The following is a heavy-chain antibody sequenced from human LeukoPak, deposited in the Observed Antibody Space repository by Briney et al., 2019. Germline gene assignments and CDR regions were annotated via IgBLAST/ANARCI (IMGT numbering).Heavy chain of an antibody. Sequence: GGSLRLSCAASGFTFSSYGMHWVRQAPGKGLEWVAVIWSDGSKKNYADSVKGRFTISRDNSKNTLYLQMNSLRAEDTAVYFCARDRGGWPFDYWGQGTLVTVSS. D-gene: IGHD6-19*01. J-gene: IGHJ4*02. CDR2: IWSDGSKK. CDR3: ARDRGGWPFDY. CDR1: GFTFSSYG. V-gene: IGHV3-33*01.